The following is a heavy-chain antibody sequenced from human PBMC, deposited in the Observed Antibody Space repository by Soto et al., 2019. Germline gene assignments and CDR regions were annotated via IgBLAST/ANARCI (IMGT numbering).Heavy chain of an antibody. J-gene: IGHJ3*02. Sequence: QVQLVESGGGVVQPGRSLRLSCAASGFTFSSYGMHWVRQAPGKGLEWVAVIWYDGSNKYYADSVKGRFTISRDNSKNTLYQQKNGLRAEDTAVYYCARRGRLGYCSGGSCMTYKGAFAIWGQGTMVTVSS. CDR2: IWYDGSNK. V-gene: IGHV3-33*01. D-gene: IGHD2-15*01. CDR1: GFTFSSYG. CDR3: ARRGRLGYCSGGSCMTYKGAFAI.